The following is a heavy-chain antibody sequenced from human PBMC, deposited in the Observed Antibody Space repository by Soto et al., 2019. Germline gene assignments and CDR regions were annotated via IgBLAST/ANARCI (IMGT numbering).Heavy chain of an antibody. Sequence: EVQLVESGGDLVQPGGSLRLSCAASGFTFSTYNMNWVRQAPGKGLEWVSYISSSSGAIYYADSVKGRFTISRDNAKNSLSLQINSLRDEDTAVYYCARGDSSAYDYFDYWGQGTLVTVSS. J-gene: IGHJ4*02. CDR1: GFTFSTYN. CDR3: ARGDSSAYDYFDY. CDR2: ISSSSGAI. D-gene: IGHD3-22*01. V-gene: IGHV3-48*02.